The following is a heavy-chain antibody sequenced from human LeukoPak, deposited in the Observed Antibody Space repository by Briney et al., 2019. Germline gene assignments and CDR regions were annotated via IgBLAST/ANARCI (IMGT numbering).Heavy chain of an antibody. CDR1: GFTFDDYA. V-gene: IGHV3-9*03. J-gene: IGHJ4*02. CDR3: AKEVYYDSSGYYSSFDY. Sequence: PGRSLRLSCAASGFTFDDYAMHWVRQAPGKGLEWVSGISWNSGSIGYADSVKGRFTISRDNAKNSLYLQMNSLRAEDMAWYYCAKEVYYDSSGYYSSFDYWGQGTLVTVSS. D-gene: IGHD3-22*01. CDR2: ISWNSGSI.